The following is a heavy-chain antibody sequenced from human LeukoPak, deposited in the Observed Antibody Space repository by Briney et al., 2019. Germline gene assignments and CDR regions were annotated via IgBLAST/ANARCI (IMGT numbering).Heavy chain of an antibody. CDR1: GYTFTSYG. Sequence: ASVKVSCKASGYTFTSYGISWVRQAPGQGLEWMGWISAYNGNTNYAQKLQGRVTMTTDTSTSTAYMELRSLRSDDTAVYYCARGSPGWTGYYGYYFDYWGQGTLVTVSS. CDR2: ISAYNGNT. J-gene: IGHJ4*02. CDR3: ARGSPGWTGYYGYYFDY. V-gene: IGHV1-18*01. D-gene: IGHD3/OR15-3a*01.